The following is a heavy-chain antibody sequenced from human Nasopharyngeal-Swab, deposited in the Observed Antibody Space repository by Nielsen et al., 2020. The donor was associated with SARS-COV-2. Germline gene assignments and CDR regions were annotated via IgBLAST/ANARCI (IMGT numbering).Heavy chain of an antibody. CDR2: IFYSGST. D-gene: IGHD2/OR15-2a*01. J-gene: IGHJ5*01. V-gene: IGHV4-59*01. CDR3: ARRGNSYGGNWFDS. CDR1: GGSISGYY. Sequence: SETLSLTCTVPGGSISGYYWSWIRQPPGKGLKGIGHIFYSGSTTYNPSLRSRVTISVDTSKNQFSLRLSSVTSADTAVYFCARRGNSYGGNWFDSLGLGSLVVVSS.